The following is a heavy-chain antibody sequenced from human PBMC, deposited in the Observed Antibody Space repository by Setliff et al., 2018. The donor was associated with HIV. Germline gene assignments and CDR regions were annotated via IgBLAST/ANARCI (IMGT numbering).Heavy chain of an antibody. CDR1: GGSIASSTHY. J-gene: IGHJ5*02. V-gene: IGHV4-39*01. D-gene: IGHD3-9*01. CDR3: ARHEGYNDFLTCYFRYKWYDP. CDR2: VYYNGAT. Sequence: PSETLSLTCTVSGGSIASSTHYWAWIRQPPGKGLEWIGSVYYNGATDHNPSLKSRVTISVDTSNQQFSLKLSSVTAADTAVYYCARHEGYNDFLTCYFRYKWYDPWGQGTLVTVSS.